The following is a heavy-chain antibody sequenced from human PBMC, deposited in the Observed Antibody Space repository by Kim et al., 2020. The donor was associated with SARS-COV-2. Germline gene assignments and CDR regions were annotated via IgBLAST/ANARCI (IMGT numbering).Heavy chain of an antibody. D-gene: IGHD3-3*01. Sequence: GGSLRLSCAASGFTFSSYSMNWVRQAPGKGLEWVSSISGSSSYIYYADSVKGRFTISRDNAKNSLYLQMNSLRAEDTAVYYCARAAGYDFGSGYRGYYYYGMDVWGQGTTVTVSS. V-gene: IGHV3-21*01. J-gene: IGHJ6*02. CDR1: GFTFSSYS. CDR3: ARAAGYDFGSGYRGYYYYGMDV. CDR2: ISGSSSYI.